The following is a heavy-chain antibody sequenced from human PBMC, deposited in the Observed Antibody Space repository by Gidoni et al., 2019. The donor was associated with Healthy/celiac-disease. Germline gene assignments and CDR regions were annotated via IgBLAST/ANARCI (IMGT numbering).Heavy chain of an antibody. V-gene: IGHV4-4*02. CDR1: GGSIRSRNW. J-gene: IGHJ3*02. CDR2: ISHSGST. D-gene: IGHD1-26*01. CDR3: ARAFSSGSYYGGAFDI. Sequence: QVQLQESGPGLVKPSGTMSLTCAVSGGSIRSRNWLSWVRPPPGKGLEWIGEISHSGSTNYNPSLKSRVTISVDKSKNQFSLKRSAVTAADTAVYYCARAFSSGSYYGGAFDIWGQGTMVTVSS.